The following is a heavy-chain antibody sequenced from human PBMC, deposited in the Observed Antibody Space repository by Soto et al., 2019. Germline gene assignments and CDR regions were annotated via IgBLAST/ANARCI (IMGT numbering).Heavy chain of an antibody. J-gene: IGHJ3*02. CDR2: ISSSSSYI. CDR3: ARVVVTAFDAFDI. CDR1: GFTFSSYS. Sequence: RLSCAASGFTFSSYSMNWVRQAPGKGLEWVSSISSSSSYIYYADSVKGRFTISRDNAKNSLYLQMNSLRAEDTAVYYCARVVVTAFDAFDIWGQGTMVTVSS. V-gene: IGHV3-21*01. D-gene: IGHD2-21*02.